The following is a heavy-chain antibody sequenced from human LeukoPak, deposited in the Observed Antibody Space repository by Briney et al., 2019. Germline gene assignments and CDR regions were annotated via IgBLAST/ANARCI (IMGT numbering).Heavy chain of an antibody. CDR1: GGSVSSGSYY. D-gene: IGHD2-15*01. Sequence: SETLSLTCTVSGGSVSSGSYYWSWIRQPPGKGLEWIGYIYYSGSTNYNPSLKSRVTISVDTSKNQFSLKLSSVTAADTAVYCCARVYSRLSDNWFDPWGQGTLVVVPS. V-gene: IGHV4-61*01. CDR2: IYYSGST. J-gene: IGHJ5*02. CDR3: ARVYSRLSDNWFDP.